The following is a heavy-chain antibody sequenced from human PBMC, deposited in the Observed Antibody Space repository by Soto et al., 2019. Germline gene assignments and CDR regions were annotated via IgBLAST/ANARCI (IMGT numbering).Heavy chain of an antibody. J-gene: IGHJ4*02. D-gene: IGHD5-18*01. Sequence: PGGSLRLSCAASGFTFTRYSMNWVRQAPGKGLEWVSYISSSSSLIYYEDSVKGRFTVSRDNAKNSLYLQMNSLIDEDTAVYYCATPSNTFDXWGQGTLVTVSX. CDR2: ISSSSSLI. V-gene: IGHV3-48*02. CDR1: GFTFTRYS. CDR3: ATPSNTFDX.